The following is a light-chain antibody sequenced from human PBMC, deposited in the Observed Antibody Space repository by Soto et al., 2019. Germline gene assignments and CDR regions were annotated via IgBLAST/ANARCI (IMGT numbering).Light chain of an antibody. CDR3: NSYTTSDTLV. Sequence: QSALTQPASVSGSPGQSITISCTGTSNDVGAYNYVSWYHHHPGKVPKLIIYEVTNRPSGVSNRFSGSKSGNTASLTISGLQAEDEADYYCNSYTTSDTLVFGGGTKLTVL. V-gene: IGLV2-14*01. CDR2: EVT. J-gene: IGLJ2*01. CDR1: SNDVGAYNY.